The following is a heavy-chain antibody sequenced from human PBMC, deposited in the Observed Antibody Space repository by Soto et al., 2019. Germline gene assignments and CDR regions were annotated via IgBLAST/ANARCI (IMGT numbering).Heavy chain of an antibody. D-gene: IGHD1-1*01. CDR3: ARENWNGLQYYYYGMDV. V-gene: IGHV4-4*02. Sequence: SEPMSLTCTVSGGSISSSNWWSWVRQPPGKGLEWIGEIYHSGSTNYNPSLKSRVTISVDKSKNQFSLKLSSVTAADTAVYYCARENWNGLQYYYYGMDVWGQGTTVTVSS. J-gene: IGHJ6*02. CDR2: IYHSGST. CDR1: GGSISSSNW.